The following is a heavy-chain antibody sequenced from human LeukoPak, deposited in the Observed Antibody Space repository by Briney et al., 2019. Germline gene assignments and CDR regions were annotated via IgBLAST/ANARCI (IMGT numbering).Heavy chain of an antibody. CDR3: ARELLPYYYDSSGYCDY. V-gene: IGHV1-2*02. Sequence: ASVKVSCKASGYTFTGYYMHWVRQAPGQGLEWMGWINPNSGGTNYAQKFQGRVTMTRDTSISTAYMELSRLRSDDTAVYYCARELLPYYYDSSGYCDYWGQGTLVTVSS. D-gene: IGHD3-22*01. J-gene: IGHJ4*02. CDR2: INPNSGGT. CDR1: GYTFTGYY.